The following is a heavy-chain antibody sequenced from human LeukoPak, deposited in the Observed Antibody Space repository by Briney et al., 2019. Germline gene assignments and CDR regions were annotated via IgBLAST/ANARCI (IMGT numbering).Heavy chain of an antibody. J-gene: IGHJ4*02. CDR2: ISAYNGNT. D-gene: IGHD4-17*01. V-gene: IGHV1-18*01. Sequence: ASVKVSCKASGGTFSSYAISWVRQAPGQGLEWMGWISAYNGNTNYAQKLQGRVTMTTDTSTSTAYMELRSLRSDDTAVYYCARLSSVTTFDYWGQGTLVTVSS. CDR3: ARLSSVTTFDY. CDR1: GGTFSSYA.